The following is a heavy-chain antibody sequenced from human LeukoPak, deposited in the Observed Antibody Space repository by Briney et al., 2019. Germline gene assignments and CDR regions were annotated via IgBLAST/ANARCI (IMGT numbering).Heavy chain of an antibody. Sequence: SQTLSLTCAVSGGSISSGDYSWSWIRQPPGKGLEWIGYIYHSGSTYYNPSLKSRVTISVDRSKNQFSLKLSSVTAADTAVYYCASLFNYYGSGSYPKNAFDIWGQGTMVTVSS. CDR2: IYHSGST. D-gene: IGHD3-10*01. CDR3: ASLFNYYGSGSYPKNAFDI. J-gene: IGHJ3*02. V-gene: IGHV4-30-2*01. CDR1: GGSISSGDYS.